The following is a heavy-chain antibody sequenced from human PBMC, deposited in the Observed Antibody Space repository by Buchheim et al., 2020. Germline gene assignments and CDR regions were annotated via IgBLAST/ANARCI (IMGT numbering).Heavy chain of an antibody. D-gene: IGHD6-13*01. CDR3: ARSLRGIAAAGTGFDY. J-gene: IGHJ4*02. Sequence: EVQLVESGGGLVQPGGSLRLSCAASGFTFSSYSMNWVRQAPGKGLEWVSYISSSSSTIYYADSVKGRFTISRDNATNSLYLQMNSLRAEDTAVYYCARSLRGIAAAGTGFDYWGQGTL. CDR2: ISSSSSTI. V-gene: IGHV3-48*01. CDR1: GFTFSSYS.